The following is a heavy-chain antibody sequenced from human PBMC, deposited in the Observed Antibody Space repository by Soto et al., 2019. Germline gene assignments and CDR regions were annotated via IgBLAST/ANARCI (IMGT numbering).Heavy chain of an antibody. CDR1: GGSISSYY. Sequence: SETLSLTCTVSGGSISSYYWSWIRQPAGKGLEWIGRIYTSGSTNYNPSLKSRVTMSVDTSKNQFSLKLSSVTAADTAVYYCARDEGEYDFWSGYSYYYGMDVWGQGTTVTVS. J-gene: IGHJ6*02. CDR3: ARDEGEYDFWSGYSYYYGMDV. V-gene: IGHV4-4*07. CDR2: IYTSGST. D-gene: IGHD3-3*01.